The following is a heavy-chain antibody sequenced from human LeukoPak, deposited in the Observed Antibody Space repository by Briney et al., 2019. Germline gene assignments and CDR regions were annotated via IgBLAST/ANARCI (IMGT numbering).Heavy chain of an antibody. Sequence: GESLQISCRSSRYSFINYYIGWVRQVPGKGLEWMGVIYPGGSDTTYSPSFRGQVVFSADRSTTTVYLQLTSLQASDTAIYYCARQYSSGWFRHFDYWGQGTLITVSS. CDR1: RYSFINYY. CDR3: ARQYSSGWFRHFDY. V-gene: IGHV5-51*01. CDR2: IYPGGSDT. D-gene: IGHD3-22*01. J-gene: IGHJ4*01.